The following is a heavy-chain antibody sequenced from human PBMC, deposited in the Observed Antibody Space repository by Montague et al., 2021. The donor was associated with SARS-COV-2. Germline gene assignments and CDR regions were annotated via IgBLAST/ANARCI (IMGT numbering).Heavy chain of an antibody. Sequence: SLRLSCAASGFTFSSYDMHWVRQAPGKGLEWVSAIGTAGDTYYPGSVKGRFTISRENAKNSLYLQMNSLRAGDTAVYYCARSITMVRGVRYYYGMDAWGQGTTVTVSS. D-gene: IGHD3-10*01. CDR1: GFTFSSYD. J-gene: IGHJ6*02. V-gene: IGHV3-13*04. CDR2: IGTAGDT. CDR3: ARSITMVRGVRYYYGMDA.